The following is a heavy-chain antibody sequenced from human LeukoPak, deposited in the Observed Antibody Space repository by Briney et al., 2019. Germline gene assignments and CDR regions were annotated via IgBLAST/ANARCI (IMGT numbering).Heavy chain of an antibody. J-gene: IGHJ4*02. D-gene: IGHD2-15*01. V-gene: IGHV3-23*01. CDR3: AGELVVVAAFDY. CDR2: ISDRGDKT. CDR1: GFSFRNYV. Sequence: PGGSLRPSCAASGFSFRNYVMYWVRQAPGKGLEWVSSISDRGDKTYYAASVRGRFTISRDNSKDTLSLQMSALRAEDTAVYYCAGELVVVAAFDYWGQGTLVTVSS.